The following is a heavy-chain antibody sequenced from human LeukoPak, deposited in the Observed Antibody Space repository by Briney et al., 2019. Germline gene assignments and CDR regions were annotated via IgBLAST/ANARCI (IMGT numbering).Heavy chain of an antibody. V-gene: IGHV3-66*01. D-gene: IGHD3-10*01. CDR1: GFTVSSNY. CDR2: IYSGGST. CDR3: ARSLIRGLFIT. Sequence: GGSLRLSCAASGFTVSSNYMGWVRQAPGKGLEWVSMIYSGGSTYYADSVNGRFTISRDDSKNTLYLHMNNLRAEDTAVYYCARSLIRGLFITWGQGTLVTVSS. J-gene: IGHJ4*02.